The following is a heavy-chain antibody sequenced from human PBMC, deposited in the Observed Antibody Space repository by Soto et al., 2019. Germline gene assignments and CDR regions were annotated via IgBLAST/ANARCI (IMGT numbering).Heavy chain of an antibody. D-gene: IGHD1-26*01. CDR1: GDSVSSGAYY. J-gene: IGHJ5*02. CDR3: ARVKRSTSRLDP. Sequence: PSETLSLTCSVSGDSVSSGAYYWSWIRQPPGKGLEWIGYVYYSGNTSYNPSLETGVTISVDTSKNQFSLKLTSVTPADTAIYYCARVKRSTSRLDPWGQGTLVTVSS. V-gene: IGHV4-61*08. CDR2: VYYSGNT.